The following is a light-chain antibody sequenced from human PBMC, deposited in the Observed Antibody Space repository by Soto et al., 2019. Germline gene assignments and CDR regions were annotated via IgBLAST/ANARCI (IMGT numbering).Light chain of an antibody. J-gene: IGKJ1*01. CDR3: HPFHNGPPWT. Sequence: EVVMTQSPDTLSVSPGERATLSCRASQSVSSSLAWYQQKPGQAPRLLIYGASTRATGVPARFSGSGSGTAFPLTISSLQSEDVAVYNCHPFHNGPPWTLGQGTRVET. CDR1: QSVSSS. CDR2: GAS. V-gene: IGKV3-15*01.